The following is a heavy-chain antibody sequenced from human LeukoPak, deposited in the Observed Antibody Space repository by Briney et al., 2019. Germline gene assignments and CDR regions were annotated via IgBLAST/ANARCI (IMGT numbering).Heavy chain of an antibody. CDR3: ARGTGGAYYFDY. CDR2: IIPIFGIA. D-gene: IGHD3-16*01. Sequence: SVKVSCKASGGTFSSYTISWVRQAPGQGLEWMGRIIPIFGIANYAQKFQGRVTITADKSTSTAYMELSSLRSEDTAVYYCARGTGGAYYFDYWGQGTLVTVSS. V-gene: IGHV1-69*02. CDR1: GGTFSSYT. J-gene: IGHJ4*02.